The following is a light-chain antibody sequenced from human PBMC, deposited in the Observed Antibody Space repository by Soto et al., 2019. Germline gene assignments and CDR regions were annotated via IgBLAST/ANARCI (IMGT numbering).Light chain of an antibody. J-gene: IGKJ1*01. Sequence: IVMTQSPATLSVSPGERATLSCRASQSIDNRLAWYQQRPGQAPRLLIYGASTRATVIPARFSGSGSGTEFTLTISGLQSEDFDVYYCQQYKNWRTFGQGTNVETK. V-gene: IGKV3-15*01. CDR2: GAS. CDR3: QQYKNWRT. CDR1: QSIDNR.